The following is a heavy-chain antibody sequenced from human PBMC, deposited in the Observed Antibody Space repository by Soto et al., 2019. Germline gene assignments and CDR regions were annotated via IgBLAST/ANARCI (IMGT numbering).Heavy chain of an antibody. V-gene: IGHV4-39*01. CDR2: IYYSGST. CDR1: GGSISSSSYY. J-gene: IGHJ4*02. Sequence: PSETLSLTCSVSGGSISSSSYYWGWIRQPPGKGLEWIGSIYYSGSTYYNPSLKSRVTISVDTSKNQFSLKLSSVTAADTAVYYCASFRIAAAVYYFDYWGQGTLVTV. D-gene: IGHD6-13*01. CDR3: ASFRIAAAVYYFDY.